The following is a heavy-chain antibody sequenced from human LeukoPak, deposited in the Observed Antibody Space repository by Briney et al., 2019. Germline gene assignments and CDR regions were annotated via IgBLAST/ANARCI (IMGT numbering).Heavy chain of an antibody. CDR3: AREAGYDILTGYYSYYFDY. V-gene: IGHV1-18*01. J-gene: IGHJ4*02. CDR2: ISPYNGNT. Sequence: ASVKVTCKASGYTFINYGISWVRQAPGQGLEWMGWISPYNGNTNYAQKLQGRVTMTTDTSTSTAYMELRSLRSDDTAVYYCAREAGYDILTGYYSYYFDYWGQGTLVTVSS. D-gene: IGHD3-9*01. CDR1: GYTFINYG.